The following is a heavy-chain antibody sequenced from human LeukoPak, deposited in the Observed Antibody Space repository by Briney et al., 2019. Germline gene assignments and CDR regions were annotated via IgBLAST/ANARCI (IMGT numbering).Heavy chain of an antibody. Sequence: PSETLSLTCTDSGGSISSYYWSWIRQPPGQGLEWIGYIYYSGSTNYNPSLKSRVTISVDTSKNQFSLKLSSVTAADTAVYYCARLGPEVYGGNRVFDYWGQGTLVTVSS. D-gene: IGHD4-23*01. CDR1: GGSISSYY. J-gene: IGHJ4*02. CDR2: IYYSGST. V-gene: IGHV4-59*08. CDR3: ARLGPEVYGGNRVFDY.